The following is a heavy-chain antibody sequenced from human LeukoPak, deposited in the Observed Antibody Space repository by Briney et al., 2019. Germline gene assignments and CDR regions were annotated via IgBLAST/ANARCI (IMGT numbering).Heavy chain of an antibody. CDR3: AGGHSSSWYTVGPNWFDP. CDR2: ISSSGSTI. J-gene: IGHJ5*02. CDR1: GFTFSSYE. Sequence: PGGSLRLSCAASGFTFSSYEMNWVRQAPGKGLEWVSYISSSGSTIYYADSVKGRFTISRDNAKNSLYLQMNSLRAEDTAVYYCAGGHSSSWYTVGPNWFDPWGQGTLVTVSS. D-gene: IGHD6-13*01. V-gene: IGHV3-48*03.